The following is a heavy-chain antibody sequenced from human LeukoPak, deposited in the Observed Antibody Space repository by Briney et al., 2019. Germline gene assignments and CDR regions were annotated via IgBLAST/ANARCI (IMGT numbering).Heavy chain of an antibody. CDR1: GFTLSSYS. CDR2: ISSSSSAV. V-gene: IGHV3-48*04. D-gene: IGHD1-26*01. Sequence: GGSLRLSCAASGFTLSSYSMNWARQAPGKGLEWVSYISSSSSAVYYADSVKGRFTISRDNAKSTLYLQMNTLRPEDTAVYYCGTLGVMWEVDFWGQGALVTVSS. J-gene: IGHJ4*02. CDR3: GTLGVMWEVDF.